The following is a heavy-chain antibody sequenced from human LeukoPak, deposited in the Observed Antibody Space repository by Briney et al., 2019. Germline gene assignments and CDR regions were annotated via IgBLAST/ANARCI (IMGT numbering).Heavy chain of an antibody. D-gene: IGHD1-14*01. J-gene: IGHJ4*02. V-gene: IGHV4-4*09. CDR1: GGSISSYY. Sequence: SETLSFTCTVSGGSISSYYWSWIRQPPGKGLEWIGYIYTSGSTNYNPSLRSRVTISVDTSKNQFSLKLSSVTAADTAVYYCARRGTNQAFEQWGQGTLVTVSS. CDR2: IYTSGST. CDR3: ARRGTNQAFEQ.